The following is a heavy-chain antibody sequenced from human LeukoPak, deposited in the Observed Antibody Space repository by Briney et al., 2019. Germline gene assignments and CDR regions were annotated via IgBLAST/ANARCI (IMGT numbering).Heavy chain of an antibody. V-gene: IGHV1-69*06. CDR3: ARDFFRSDDAFDI. J-gene: IGHJ3*02. D-gene: IGHD3-10*01. CDR2: IIPIFGTA. Sequence: SVKVSCKASGGTFSSYAISWVRQAPGQGLEWMGGIIPIFGTANYAQKFQGRVTITADKSTSTAYMELSSLRSEDAAVYYCARDFFRSDDAFDIWGQGTMVTVSS. CDR1: GGTFSSYA.